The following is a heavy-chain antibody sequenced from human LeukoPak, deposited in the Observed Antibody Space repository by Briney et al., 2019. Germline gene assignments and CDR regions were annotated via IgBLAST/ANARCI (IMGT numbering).Heavy chain of an antibody. D-gene: IGHD3-10*01. CDR2: IYYSGST. CDR1: GGSISSSSYS. V-gene: IGHV4-39*01. Sequence: PSETLSLTCTVSGGSISSSSYSWGWIRQPPGKGLEWIGSIYYSGSTYYNPSLKSRVTISVDTSKNQFSLKLSSVTAADTAVYYCATPFTMVRGVPFDYWGQGTLVTVSS. CDR3: ATPFTMVRGVPFDY. J-gene: IGHJ4*02.